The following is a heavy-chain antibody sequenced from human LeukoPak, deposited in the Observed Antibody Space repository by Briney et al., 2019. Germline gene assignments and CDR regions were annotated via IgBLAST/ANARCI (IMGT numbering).Heavy chain of an antibody. CDR2: FDPEDGET. J-gene: IGHJ6*02. Sequence: ASVKVSCKVSGYTLTELSMHWVRQAPGKGLEWMGGFDPEDGETIYAQKFQGRVTMTEDTSTDTAYMELSSLRSEDTAVYYCAKGGSTDTYYYYYYGMDVWGQGTTVTVSS. CDR1: GYTLTELS. V-gene: IGHV1-24*01. D-gene: IGHD5-18*01. CDR3: AKGGSTDTYYYYYYGMDV.